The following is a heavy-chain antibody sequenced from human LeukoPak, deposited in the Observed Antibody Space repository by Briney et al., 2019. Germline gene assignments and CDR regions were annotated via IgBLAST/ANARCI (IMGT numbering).Heavy chain of an antibody. CDR2: IFYSGST. CDR3: ARVKGAGVVIIDY. V-gene: IGHV4-30-4*01. Sequence: PSETLSLTCTVSGGSISSGDYYWSWIRQPSGKGLEWIGYIFYSGSTYYNPSLKSRITVSVDTSKNQFSLKLSSVTAADTAVYYCARVKGAGVVIIDYWGQGTLVTVSS. J-gene: IGHJ4*02. CDR1: GGSISSGDYY. D-gene: IGHD3-3*01.